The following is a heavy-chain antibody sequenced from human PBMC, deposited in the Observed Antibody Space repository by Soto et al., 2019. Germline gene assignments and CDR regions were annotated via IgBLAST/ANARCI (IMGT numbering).Heavy chain of an antibody. Sequence: QVQLQESGPGLVKPSETLFLTCTVSGGSINPYYWSWIRQPPGKGLEWIGSIYYRGSTNNNPSLKSRVTISVDTSKNQFSLKLRSVTAADTAVYYCVRSNYFDYWGQGALVTVSS. J-gene: IGHJ4*02. CDR3: VRSNYFDY. V-gene: IGHV4-59*01. CDR2: IYYRGST. CDR1: GGSINPYY.